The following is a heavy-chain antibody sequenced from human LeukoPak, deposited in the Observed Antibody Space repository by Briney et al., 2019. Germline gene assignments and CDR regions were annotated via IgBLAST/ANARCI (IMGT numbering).Heavy chain of an antibody. CDR2: IYPGDSDT. CDR1: GYSFTSYW. D-gene: IGHD3-22*01. CDR3: ARRGYYYDSSGYYHDAFDI. J-gene: IGHJ3*02. Sequence: GESLKISCKGSGYSFTSYWIGWVRQMPGKGREWMGIIYPGDSDTRYCPSFQGQVTISADKSISTAYLQWSSLKASDTAMYYCARRGYYYDSSGYYHDAFDIWGQGTMVTVSS. V-gene: IGHV5-51*01.